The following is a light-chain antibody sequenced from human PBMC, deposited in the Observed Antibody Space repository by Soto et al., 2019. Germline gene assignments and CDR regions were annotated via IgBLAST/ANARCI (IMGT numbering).Light chain of an antibody. V-gene: IGKV3-20*01. CDR3: QQFSSYPLT. CDR1: QSVSRY. CDR2: DAS. Sequence: EMVLTQSPATLSLSAGERPTLSCRASQSVSRYLAWYQQKPGQAPRLPSHDASSRATGIPDRFSGGGSGTEFTLTISRLQPEDFAVYYCQQFSSYPLTVGGGTKVEI. J-gene: IGKJ4*01.